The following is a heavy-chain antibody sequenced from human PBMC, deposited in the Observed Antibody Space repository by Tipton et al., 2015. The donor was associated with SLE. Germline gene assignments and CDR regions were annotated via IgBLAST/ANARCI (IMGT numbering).Heavy chain of an antibody. CDR2: IRYDESNE. D-gene: IGHD2-2*01. J-gene: IGHJ4*02. CDR3: AKDLGSRYFDH. CDR1: GFSFRCYG. V-gene: IGHV3-30*02. Sequence: SLRLSCAASGFSFRCYGFHWVRQAPGSGLEWVAFIRYDESNEYYADSVKGRFTISRDTSKNTLYLQMNSLRLEDTAVYYCAKDLGSRYFDHWGQGTLVTVSS.